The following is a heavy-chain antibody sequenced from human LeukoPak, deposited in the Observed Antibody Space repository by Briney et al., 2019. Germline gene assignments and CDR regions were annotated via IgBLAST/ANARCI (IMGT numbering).Heavy chain of an antibody. V-gene: IGHV3-43*02. CDR3: AKDLWGTTGTTGPPHWFDP. Sequence: GGSLRLSCAASGFTFDDYAMHWVRQAPGKGLEWVSLISGDGGSTYYADSVKSRFTISRDISKNSLHLQMNSMRTEDTALYYCAKDLWGTTGTTGPPHWFDPWGQGTLVTVSS. J-gene: IGHJ5*02. CDR2: ISGDGGST. D-gene: IGHD1-1*01. CDR1: GFTFDDYA.